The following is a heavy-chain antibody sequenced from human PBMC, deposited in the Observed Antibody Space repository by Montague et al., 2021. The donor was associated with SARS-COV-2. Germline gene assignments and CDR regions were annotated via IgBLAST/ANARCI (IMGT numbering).Heavy chain of an antibody. CDR1: GFTFSSYK. V-gene: IGHV3-48*03. CDR3: ARGYAWIQLWLRGNYFDY. D-gene: IGHD5-18*01. CDR2: ISSSSSTI. J-gene: IGHJ4*02. Sequence: SLRLSCAASGFTFSSYKMNWVRQAPGKGLEWVSYISSSSSTIYYXDSVKGRFTISRDNAKNSLYLQMNSLRAEDTAVYYCARGYAWIQLWLRGNYFDYWGQGTLVTVSS.